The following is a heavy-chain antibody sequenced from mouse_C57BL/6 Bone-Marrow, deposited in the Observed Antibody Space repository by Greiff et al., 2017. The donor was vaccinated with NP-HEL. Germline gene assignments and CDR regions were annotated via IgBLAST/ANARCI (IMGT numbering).Heavy chain of an antibody. CDR3: AKGNYYGSYWDY. V-gene: IGHV1-22*01. CDR1: GYTFTDYN. Sequence: VHVKQSGPELVKPGASVKMSCKASGYTFTDYNMHWVKQSHGKSLEWIGYINPNNGGTSYNQKFKGKATLTVNKSSSTAYMELRSLTSEDSAVYYCAKGNYYGSYWDYWGQGTTLTVSS. J-gene: IGHJ2*01. D-gene: IGHD1-1*01. CDR2: INPNNGGT.